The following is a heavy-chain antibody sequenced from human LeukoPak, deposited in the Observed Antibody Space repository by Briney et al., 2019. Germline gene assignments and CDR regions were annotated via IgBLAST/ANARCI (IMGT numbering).Heavy chain of an antibody. CDR1: GYTFTSYG. CDR2: ISAYNGNT. CDR3: ARDGLHYFYYMDV. V-gene: IGHV1-18*01. Sequence: ASVKVSCKASGYTFTSYGISWVRQAPGQGLEWMGWISAYNGNTNYAQKLQGRVTVTTETSTSTAFLELRSLRSDDTAVYYRARDGLHYFYYMDVWGKGTTVTISS. J-gene: IGHJ6*03.